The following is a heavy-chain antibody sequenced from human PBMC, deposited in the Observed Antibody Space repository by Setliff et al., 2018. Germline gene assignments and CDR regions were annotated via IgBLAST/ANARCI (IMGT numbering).Heavy chain of an antibody. V-gene: IGHV3-7*01. Sequence: GGSLRLSCVTSGFTFSRYWMSWVRQAPGKGLEWVANIKEDGSEKYYVDSVKGRFTVSRDNAKKSLYLQMNSLRDEDTAVYYCARDRSGGRDYWGQGTLVTVSS. CDR2: IKEDGSEK. CDR1: GFTFSRYW. J-gene: IGHJ4*02. CDR3: ARDRSGGRDY. D-gene: IGHD6-25*01.